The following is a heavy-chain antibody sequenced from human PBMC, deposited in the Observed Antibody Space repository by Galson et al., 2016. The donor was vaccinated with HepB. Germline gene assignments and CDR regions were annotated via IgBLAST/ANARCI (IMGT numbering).Heavy chain of an antibody. CDR1: GGTFRNYA. J-gene: IGHJ6*02. D-gene: IGHD4-17*01. CDR3: ASQTTGQYYYYGMDV. CDR2: ITPIFGTA. V-gene: IGHV1-69*13. Sequence: SVKVSCKASGGTFRNYAFSWVRQAPGQGLEWMGGITPIFGTASHAQKFQGRVTITADESTSTAYMELRSLRSEDTAVYYCASQTTGQYYYYGMDVWGQGTTVTVSS.